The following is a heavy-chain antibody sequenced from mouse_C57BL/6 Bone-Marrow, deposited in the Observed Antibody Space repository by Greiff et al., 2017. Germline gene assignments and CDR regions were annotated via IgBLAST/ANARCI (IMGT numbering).Heavy chain of an antibody. V-gene: IGHV5-12*01. CDR2: ISNGGGST. D-gene: IGHD2-4*01. J-gene: IGHJ4*01. Sequence: EVQGVESGGGLVQPGGSLKLSCAASGFTFSDYYMYWVRQTPEKRLEWVAYISNGGGSTYYPDTVKGRFTISRDNAKNTLYLQMSRLKSEDTAMYYCARDDYDRGYYAMGYWGQGTSVTVSS. CDR3: ARDDYDRGYYAMGY. CDR1: GFTFSDYY.